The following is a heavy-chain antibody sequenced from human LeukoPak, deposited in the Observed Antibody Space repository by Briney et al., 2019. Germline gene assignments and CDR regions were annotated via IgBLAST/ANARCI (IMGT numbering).Heavy chain of an antibody. CDR3: ARAAYYYDSSGLDY. V-gene: IGHV4-59*01. D-gene: IGHD3-22*01. CDR2: IYYSGST. CDR1: GGSISSYY. Sequence: PSETLSLTCTASGGSISSYYWSWIRQPPGKGLEWIGYIYYSGSTNYNPSLKSRVTISVDTSKNQFSLKLSSVTAADTAVYYCARAAYYYDSSGLDYWGQGTLVTVSS. J-gene: IGHJ4*02.